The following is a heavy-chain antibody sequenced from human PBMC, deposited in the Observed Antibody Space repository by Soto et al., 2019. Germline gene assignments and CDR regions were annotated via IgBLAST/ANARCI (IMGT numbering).Heavy chain of an antibody. Sequence: QVQLVQSGAEVKKPGSSVKVSCKASGGTFSSYAISWVRQAPGQGLEWMGGIIPIFGTANYAQKFQGRVTITADESTSTAYMELSSLRSEDTAVYYCARGGENYYYGSGSYYTGYPDVWGQGTTVTVSS. CDR3: ARGGENYYYGSGSYYTGYPDV. D-gene: IGHD3-10*01. CDR2: IIPIFGTA. J-gene: IGHJ6*02. V-gene: IGHV1-69*12. CDR1: GGTFSSYA.